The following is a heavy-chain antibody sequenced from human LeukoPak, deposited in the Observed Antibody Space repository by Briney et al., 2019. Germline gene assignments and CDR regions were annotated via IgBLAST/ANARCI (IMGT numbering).Heavy chain of an antibody. D-gene: IGHD6-19*01. CDR1: GFTFSSYG. J-gene: IGHJ3*02. CDR2: ISGSGGST. CDR3: AKRYNSGWNLAFDI. V-gene: IGHV3-23*01. Sequence: HPGGSLRLSCAASGFTFSSYGMTWVRQAPGKGLEWVSAISGSGGSTYYADSVKGRFTISRDNSKNTLYLQMNSLRAEDTAVYYCAKRYNSGWNLAFDIWGQGTMVTVSS.